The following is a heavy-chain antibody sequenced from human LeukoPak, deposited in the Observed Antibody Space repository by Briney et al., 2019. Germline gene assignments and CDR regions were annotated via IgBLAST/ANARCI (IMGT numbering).Heavy chain of an antibody. D-gene: IGHD3-22*01. CDR1: DDSITMYY. J-gene: IGHJ5*02. CDR2: VDHTGST. V-gene: IGHV4-59*08. Sequence: SETLSLTCSVSDDSITMYYWTWIRQPPGKGLEWIGYVDHTGSTNFNPSLNGRVSISRDTTKNLFSLRLRSVTAADTAVYYCARHGYGNPGNWFDPWGQGTLVTVSS. CDR3: ARHGYGNPGNWFDP.